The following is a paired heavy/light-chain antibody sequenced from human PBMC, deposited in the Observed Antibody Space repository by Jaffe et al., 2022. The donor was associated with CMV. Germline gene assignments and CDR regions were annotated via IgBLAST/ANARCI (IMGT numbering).Heavy chain of an antibody. CDR2: TYYNSKWSS. J-gene: IGHJ4*02. CDR3: VRDGGWKYDY. V-gene: IGHV6-1*01. D-gene: IGHD1-1*01. Sequence: QVQLQQSGPGLVKPSQTLSLTCAISGDSVSSQSVSWNWIRQSPSRGLEWLGRTYYNSKWSSDYAVSVKSRISINSDTSKNQFSLQLNSVTPEDTAVYYCVRDGGWKYDYWGQGTLVTVSS. CDR1: GDSVSSQSVS.
Light chain of an antibody. V-gene: IGLV1-51*02. CDR2: QDN. Sequence: QSVLTQPPSVSAAPGQKVTISCSGSRSNIGNGRHYVSWHQQLPGTAPKLLIYQDNKRPSGIPDRVSGSRSGTSATLDITGLQTGDEADYYCGTWDNTLSAYVFGPGTKVTVL. CDR1: RSNIGNGRHY. J-gene: IGLJ1*01. CDR3: GTWDNTLSAYV.